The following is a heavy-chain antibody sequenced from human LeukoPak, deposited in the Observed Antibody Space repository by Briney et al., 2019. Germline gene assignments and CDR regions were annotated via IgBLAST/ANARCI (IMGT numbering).Heavy chain of an antibody. J-gene: IGHJ6*02. CDR3: ATTRDCSGGSCRHYYYYGMDV. D-gene: IGHD2-15*01. CDR1: GFTFSSYA. CDR2: ISGSGGST. V-gene: IGHV3-23*01. Sequence: GGSLRLSCAASGFTFSSYAMSWVRQAPGKGLEWVSAISGSGGSTYYADSVKGRFTISRDNSKNTLYLQMNSLRAEDTAVYYCATTRDCSGGSCRHYYYYGMDVWGQGTTVTVS.